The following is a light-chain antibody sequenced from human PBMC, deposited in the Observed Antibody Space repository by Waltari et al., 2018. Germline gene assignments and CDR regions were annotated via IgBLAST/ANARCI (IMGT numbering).Light chain of an antibody. CDR1: QGVTNK. J-gene: IGKJ1*01. CDR3: QQYYNWPTT. Sequence: EIVMTQSPATLSVSPGEKATLSGRASQGVTNKLAWYQQKPGQAPRLLIFIASTRATGIPARFSGSGSGTEFTLTISSLQSEDFAVYYCQQYYNWPTTFGQGTRVEVK. V-gene: IGKV3-15*01. CDR2: IAS.